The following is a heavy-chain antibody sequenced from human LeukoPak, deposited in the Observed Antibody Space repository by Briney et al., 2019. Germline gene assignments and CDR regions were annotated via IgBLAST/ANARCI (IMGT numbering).Heavy chain of an antibody. CDR1: GVSITNYY. CDR2: MYISGST. V-gene: IGHV4-4*07. J-gene: IGHJ4*02. D-gene: IGHD1-26*01. CDR3: ARDYLVGAPLDS. Sequence: PSETLSLTCTVSGVSITNYYLAWIRQPAGKGLEWIGRMYISGSTNYNPSLKSRVSISIDKTKNQFSLKLTSVTAADTAVYYCARDYLVGAPLDSWGQGTLVTVSS.